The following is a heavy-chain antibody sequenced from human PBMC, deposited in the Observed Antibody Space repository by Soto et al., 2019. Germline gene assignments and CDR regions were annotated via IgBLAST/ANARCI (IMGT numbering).Heavy chain of an antibody. V-gene: IGHV6-1*01. CDR1: GDSVSSNSAA. CDR3: AREIITMVRGVIIKHYYYGMDV. D-gene: IGHD3-10*01. CDR2: TYYRSKWYN. J-gene: IGHJ6*02. Sequence: TCAISGDSVSSNSAAWNWIRQSPSRGLEWLGRTYYRSKWYNDYAVSVKSRITINPDTSKNQFSLQLNSVTPEDTAVYYCAREIITMVRGVIIKHYYYGMDVWGQGTTVTVS.